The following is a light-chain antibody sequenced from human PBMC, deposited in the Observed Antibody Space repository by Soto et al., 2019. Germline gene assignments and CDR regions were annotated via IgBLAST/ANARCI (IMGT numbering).Light chain of an antibody. J-gene: IGKJ3*01. CDR1: QSLLYSSNNKNY. V-gene: IGKV4-1*01. Sequence: DIVMTQSPDSLGVSLGERATINCKSSQSLLYSSNNKNYLAWFQQKPGHPPNLLIYWASIRESGVPDRFSGSGSGTDFTLTINSLQAEDVAVYYCQQYYDTPFTFGPGTKVDIK. CDR2: WAS. CDR3: QQYYDTPFT.